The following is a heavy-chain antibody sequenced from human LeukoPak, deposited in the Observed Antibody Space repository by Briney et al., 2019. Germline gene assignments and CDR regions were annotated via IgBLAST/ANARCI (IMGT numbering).Heavy chain of an antibody. Sequence: PSETLSLTCTVSGGSISSYYWSWIRQPPGKGLEWIGYIYYSGSTNYNPSLKSRVTIPVDTSKNQFSLKLSSVTAADTAVYYCARQGYCTSTTCYYYYGMAVWGQGTTVTVSS. V-gene: IGHV4-59*08. CDR1: GGSISSYY. CDR2: IYYSGST. D-gene: IGHD2-2*01. J-gene: IGHJ6*02. CDR3: ARQGYCTSTTCYYYYGMAV.